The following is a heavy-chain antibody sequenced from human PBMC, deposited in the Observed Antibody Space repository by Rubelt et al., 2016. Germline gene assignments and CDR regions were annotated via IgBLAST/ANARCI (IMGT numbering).Heavy chain of an antibody. CDR1: GFTLSDYG. Sequence: GGGVVQPGRSLRLSCAASGFTLSDYGMHWVRQAPGKGLEWMAIIWNDGRSKYRADSVKGRFTVSRDNSKSTLYLQMNSLRAEDTATYYCAKYSSSGGNRFDSWGQGTLVTVSS. V-gene: IGHV3-33*03. CDR3: AKYSSSGGNRFDS. J-gene: IGHJ5*01. CDR2: IWNDGRSK. D-gene: IGHD6-6*01.